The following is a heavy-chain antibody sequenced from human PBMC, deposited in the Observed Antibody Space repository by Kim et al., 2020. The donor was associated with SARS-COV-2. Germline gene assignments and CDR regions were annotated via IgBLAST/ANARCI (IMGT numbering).Heavy chain of an antibody. CDR3: ARDPQITTLTFYWYFDL. CDR1: GFTFRNSA. D-gene: IGHD3-3*02. Sequence: GGSLRLSCAASGFTFRNSAMSWVRQAPGKGLEWVSGIFGSGSGTYYADSVKGRFTISRDNSQNTLYLQMNNLRAEDTAVYYCARDPQITTLTFYWYFDLWGRGTLVTVSS. J-gene: IGHJ2*01. V-gene: IGHV3-23*01. CDR2: IFGSGSGT.